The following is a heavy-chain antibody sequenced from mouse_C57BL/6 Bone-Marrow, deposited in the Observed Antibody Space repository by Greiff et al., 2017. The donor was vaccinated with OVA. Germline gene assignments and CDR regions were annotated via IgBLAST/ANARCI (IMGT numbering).Heavy chain of an antibody. D-gene: IGHD4-1*01. CDR1: GYTFTSYW. J-gene: IGHJ4*01. CDR2: IYPGSGST. Sequence: QVQLQPPGAELVKPGASVKMSCKASGYTFTSYWLTWVKQRPGQGLEWIGDIYPGSGSTNYNEQFKSKATLTVDTSSSTAYMQLSSLTSEDSAVDYCARSANWYAMDYWGQGTSVTVSS. V-gene: IGHV1-55*01. CDR3: ARSANWYAMDY.